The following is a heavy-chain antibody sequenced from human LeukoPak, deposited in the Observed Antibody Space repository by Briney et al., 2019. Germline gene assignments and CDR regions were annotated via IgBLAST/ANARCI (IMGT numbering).Heavy chain of an antibody. CDR3: ARVAEWELTFFDY. CDR2: ISAYNGNT. J-gene: IGHJ4*02. D-gene: IGHD1-26*01. V-gene: IGHV1-18*01. Sequence: ASVKVSCKASGYTFTSYGISWVRQAPGQGLEWMGWISAYNGNTNYAQKLQGRVTMTTDTSTSTPYMELRSLRSDDTAVYYCARVAEWELTFFDYWGQGTLVTVSS. CDR1: GYTFTSYG.